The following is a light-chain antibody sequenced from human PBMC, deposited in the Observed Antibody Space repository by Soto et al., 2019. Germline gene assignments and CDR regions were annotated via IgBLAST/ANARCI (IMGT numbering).Light chain of an antibody. J-gene: IGKJ1*01. CDR2: GAS. Sequence: EIVLTQSPATLSVSPGERATLSCRASQSVSTNLAWYQQKPGQAPRLLIYGASGRAPGIPARFSGSGSGTEFTLTISSLQSEDFAVYYCQQYNAWPRTFGQGTKVEIK. CDR3: QQYNAWPRT. V-gene: IGKV3-15*01. CDR1: QSVSTN.